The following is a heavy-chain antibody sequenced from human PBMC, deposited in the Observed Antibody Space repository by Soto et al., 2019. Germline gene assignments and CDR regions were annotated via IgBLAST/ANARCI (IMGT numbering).Heavy chain of an antibody. V-gene: IGHV1-69*05. CDR3: ARDVLPPTGVVVAATPWYGYYYYGMDV. CDR1: GGTFSTYA. D-gene: IGHD2-15*01. CDR2: IILPFGTP. J-gene: IGHJ6*02. Sequence: ASVYVSCKDSGGTFSTYAISWVRQAPGQGLEWMGVIILPFGTPNYAQTFQGRVTMTRDTSTSTVYMELSSLRSEDTAVYYCARDVLPPTGVVVAATPWYGYYYYGMDVWGQGTTVTVSS.